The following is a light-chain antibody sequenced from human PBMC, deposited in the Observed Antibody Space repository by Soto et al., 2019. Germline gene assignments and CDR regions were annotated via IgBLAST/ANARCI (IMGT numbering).Light chain of an antibody. Sequence: EIVMTQSPDTLSVSPGEGATISCRASQSVSSNLAWYQQKPGQAPRLLMYGASTRAPGIPARFSGSGSGTQFTLTISSLQSEDFAVYYCQQYNNWPRTFGKGTKVDIK. V-gene: IGKV3-15*01. CDR1: QSVSSN. J-gene: IGKJ1*01. CDR3: QQYNNWPRT. CDR2: GAS.